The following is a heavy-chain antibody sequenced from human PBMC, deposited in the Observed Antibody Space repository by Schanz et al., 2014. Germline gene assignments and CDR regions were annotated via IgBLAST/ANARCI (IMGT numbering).Heavy chain of an antibody. J-gene: IGHJ5*02. CDR3: AKDRGHYDILTGYLNWFDA. D-gene: IGHD3-9*01. V-gene: IGHV3-23*04. CDR1: GFTFSDSA. Sequence: VQLVESGGGLVQPGGSLRLSCAASGFTFSDSAMTWVRQAPGKGLEWVSSISYTGNTIDYADSVKGRFTVSRDNSENTLNLQMNRLRAEDTAVYYCAKDRGHYDILTGYLNWFDAWGQGTLVTVSS. CDR2: ISYTGNTI.